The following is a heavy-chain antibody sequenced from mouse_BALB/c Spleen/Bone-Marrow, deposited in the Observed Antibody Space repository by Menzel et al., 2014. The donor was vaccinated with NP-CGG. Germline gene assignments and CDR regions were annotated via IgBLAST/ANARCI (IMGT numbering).Heavy chain of an antibody. CDR1: GYTFSNYW. CDR2: ILPGSGST. J-gene: IGHJ1*01. V-gene: IGHV1-9*01. Sequence: VQLQQSGAELTKPGASVKISCMATGYTFSNYWIEWVKQRPGHGLEWIGEILPGSGSTYYNENFKGKATFTADTSSNTAYMQLSSLTSADSAVYYCARVIYWYFDVWGAGTTVTVSS. CDR3: ARVIYWYFDV.